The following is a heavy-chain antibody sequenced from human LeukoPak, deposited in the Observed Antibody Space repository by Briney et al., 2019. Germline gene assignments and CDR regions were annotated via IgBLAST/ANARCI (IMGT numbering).Heavy chain of an antibody. CDR1: GGSISSSSNY. V-gene: IGHV4-39*01. D-gene: IGHD6-19*01. CDR3: ARNRSIAVTGIGRPNAFDI. CDR2: VYYSGST. J-gene: IGHJ3*02. Sequence: PSETLSLTCTVSGGSISSSSNYWGWIRQSPGKGLEWIGSVYYSGSTYYNPSVKSRVTISVDTSKNQFSLNLSSVTAADTAVHFCARNRSIAVTGIGRPNAFDIWGQGTMVTVAS.